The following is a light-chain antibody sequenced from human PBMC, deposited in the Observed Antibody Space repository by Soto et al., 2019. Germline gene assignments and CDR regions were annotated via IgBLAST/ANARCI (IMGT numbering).Light chain of an antibody. J-gene: IGLJ3*02. CDR1: SSNVENNF. V-gene: IGLV1-44*01. CDR3: AAWDDSLNGLL. Sequence: QSVLTQPRSASGTPGQRVTISCSGSSSNVENNFLNWYRHLPGTAPKLLIYNDNQRPSGVPDRFSASKSGTSASLAISGLHSDDEADYYCAAWDDSLNGLLFGGGTKLTVL. CDR2: NDN.